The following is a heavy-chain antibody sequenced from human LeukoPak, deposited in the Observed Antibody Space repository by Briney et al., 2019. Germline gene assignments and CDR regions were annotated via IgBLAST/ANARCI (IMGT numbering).Heavy chain of an antibody. Sequence: SETLSLTCTVSGGSISSYYWSWIRQPPGKGLEWIGYIYYSGSTNYNPSLKSRVTISVDTSKNQFSLKLSSVTAADTAVYYCARSSGWYYFDYWGQGTLVTVSS. V-gene: IGHV4-59*12. D-gene: IGHD6-19*01. J-gene: IGHJ4*02. CDR1: GGSISSYY. CDR2: IYYSGST. CDR3: ARSSGWYYFDY.